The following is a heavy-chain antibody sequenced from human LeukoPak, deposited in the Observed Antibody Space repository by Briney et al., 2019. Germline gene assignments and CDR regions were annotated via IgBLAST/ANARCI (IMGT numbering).Heavy chain of an antibody. Sequence: VQPGGSLRLSCAASGFIFSSYEMNWVRQAPGKGLEWVSYISSSGSTIYYADSVKGRFTISRDNAKNSLYLQMNSLRAEDTALYYCARGAYDYDIDHYWGQGTLVTVSS. CDR1: GFIFSSYE. CDR3: ARGAYDYDIDHY. V-gene: IGHV3-48*03. J-gene: IGHJ4*02. CDR2: ISSSGSTI. D-gene: IGHD3-22*01.